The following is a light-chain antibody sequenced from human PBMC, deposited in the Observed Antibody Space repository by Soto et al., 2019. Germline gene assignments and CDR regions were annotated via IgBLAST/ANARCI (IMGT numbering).Light chain of an antibody. Sequence: QSVLTQPPSASGTPGQRVTISCSGSSANIGRNPVNWYQQLPGAAPKFLIYNNNQRPSGVPDRFSGSKSGTSASLAISGLQSEDEADYYCSSYTSTNYVIFGGGTKLTVL. CDR1: SANIGRNP. CDR2: NNN. V-gene: IGLV1-44*01. CDR3: SSYTSTNYVI. J-gene: IGLJ2*01.